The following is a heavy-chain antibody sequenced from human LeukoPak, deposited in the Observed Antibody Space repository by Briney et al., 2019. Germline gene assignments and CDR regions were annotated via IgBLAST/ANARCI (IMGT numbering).Heavy chain of an antibody. CDR2: ISAYNGNT. J-gene: IGHJ4*02. CDR1: GYTFTSYY. V-gene: IGHV1-18*04. D-gene: IGHD6-19*01. CDR3: AREKYSSGWDY. Sequence: ASVKVSCKASGYTFTSYYMHWVRQAPGQGLEWMGWISAYNGNTNYAQKLQGRVTMTTDTSTSTAYMELRSLRSDDTAVYYCAREKYSSGWDYWGQGTLVTVSS.